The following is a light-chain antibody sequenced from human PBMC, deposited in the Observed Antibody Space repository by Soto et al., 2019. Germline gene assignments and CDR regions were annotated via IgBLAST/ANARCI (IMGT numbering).Light chain of an antibody. Sequence: EIVLTQSPGTLSLSPGERATLSCRASQSVTSSYLTWYQQKPGQAPRLLIYGASSRAAGIPDRFSGSGSGTDFTLTINRLEPEDFAVYYCQQYGTSLSWTFGQGTKVAIK. V-gene: IGKV3-20*01. CDR3: QQYGTSLSWT. CDR2: GAS. CDR1: QSVTSSY. J-gene: IGKJ1*01.